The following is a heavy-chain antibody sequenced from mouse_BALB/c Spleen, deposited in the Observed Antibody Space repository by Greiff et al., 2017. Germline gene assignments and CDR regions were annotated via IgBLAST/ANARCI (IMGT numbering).Heavy chain of an antibody. Sequence: EVKLVESGGGLVKPGGSLKLSCAASGFTFSSYAMSWVRQTPEKRLEWVASISSGGSTYYPDSVKGRFTISRDNARNILYLQMSSLRSEDTAMYYCAREGLSIYAMDYWGQGTSVTVSS. CDR1: GFTFSSYA. CDR3: AREGLSIYAMDY. J-gene: IGHJ4*01. CDR2: ISSGGST. V-gene: IGHV5-6-5*01. D-gene: IGHD2-4*01.